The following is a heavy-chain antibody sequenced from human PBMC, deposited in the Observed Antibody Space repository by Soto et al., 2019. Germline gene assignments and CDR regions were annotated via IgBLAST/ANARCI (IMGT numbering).Heavy chain of an antibody. V-gene: IGHV3-21*01. Sequence: GGSLRLSCAASGFTFSSYSMNWVRQAPGKGLEWVSSISSSSSYIYYADSVKGRFTISRDNAKNSLYLQMNSLRAEDTAVYYCARGGYNSSSRYYYYGMDVWGQGTTVTVSS. J-gene: IGHJ6*02. CDR1: GFTFSSYS. CDR3: ARGGYNSSSRYYYYGMDV. CDR2: ISSSSSYI. D-gene: IGHD6-6*01.